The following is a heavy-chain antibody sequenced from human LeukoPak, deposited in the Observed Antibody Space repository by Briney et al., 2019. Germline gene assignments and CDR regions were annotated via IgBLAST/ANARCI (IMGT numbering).Heavy chain of an antibody. Sequence: PGGTLRISCAASGFTFDDYTMHWVRQAPGKSLQCVSLISWDGGSTYYADSVKGRFTISRDNSKNSLYLQMNSLRTEDTALYYCAKDGGSHFDYWGQGTLVSVSS. CDR3: AKDGGSHFDY. J-gene: IGHJ4*02. D-gene: IGHD3-16*01. CDR2: ISWDGGST. CDR1: GFTFDDYT. V-gene: IGHV3-43*01.